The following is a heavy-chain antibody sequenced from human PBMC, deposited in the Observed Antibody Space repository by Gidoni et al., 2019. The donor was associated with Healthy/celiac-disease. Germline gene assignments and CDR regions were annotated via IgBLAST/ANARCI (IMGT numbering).Heavy chain of an antibody. CDR2: IYYSGST. V-gene: IGHV4-39*01. Sequence: QLQLQESGPGLVKPSETLSLTCTVSGGSISSSSYYWGWIRQPPGKGLEWIGSIYYSGSTSYNPSLKSRVTISVDTSKNQFSLKLSSVSAADTAVYYCARHSRGTNYYGSGSYYRPFDYWGQGTLVTVSS. J-gene: IGHJ4*02. CDR3: ARHSRGTNYYGSGSYYRPFDY. D-gene: IGHD3-10*01. CDR1: GGSISSSSYY.